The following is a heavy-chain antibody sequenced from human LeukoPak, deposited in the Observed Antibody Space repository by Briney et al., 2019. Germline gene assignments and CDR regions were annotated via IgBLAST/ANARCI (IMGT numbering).Heavy chain of an antibody. CDR3: AGAWLFLTDAFDI. CDR1: GYTFTGYY. V-gene: IGHV1-2*06. D-gene: IGHD3-22*01. Sequence: ASVKVSCKASGYTFTGYYMHWVRQAPGQGLEWLGRINPNSGGTNYAQKFQGRVTMTRDTSISTAYMELSRLRSDHTAVYYCAGAWLFLTDAFDIWGQGTMVTVSS. J-gene: IGHJ3*02. CDR2: INPNSGGT.